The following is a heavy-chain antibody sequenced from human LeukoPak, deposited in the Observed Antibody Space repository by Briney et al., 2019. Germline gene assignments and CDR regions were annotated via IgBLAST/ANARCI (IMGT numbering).Heavy chain of an antibody. CDR3: ARNQGYCRGGSCYPFPFSY. D-gene: IGHD2-15*01. Sequence: ASVKVSCKASGYTFTSYYMHWVRQAPGQGLEWMGIINPSGGSTSYAQKFQGRVTMTRDTSTSTVYMELSSLRSEDTAVYYCARNQGYCRGGSCYPFPFSYWGRGPLVTVSS. V-gene: IGHV1-46*01. CDR1: GYTFTSYY. CDR2: INPSGGST. J-gene: IGHJ4*02.